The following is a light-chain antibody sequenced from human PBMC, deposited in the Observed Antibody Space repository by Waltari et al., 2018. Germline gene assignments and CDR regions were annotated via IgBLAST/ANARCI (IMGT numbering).Light chain of an antibody. CDR2: DAS. J-gene: IGKJ5*01. V-gene: IGKV1-33*01. CDR1: QDITNY. Sequence: DIQMTQSPSSLSASIGDRVTITCQASQDITNYLNWYQQKPGKAPKVLIYDASNLETGVPPRFKGSGYGTKFTFTISSLQPEDIATYYCQQYDNFPPFTFGQGTRLEIK. CDR3: QQYDNFPPFT.